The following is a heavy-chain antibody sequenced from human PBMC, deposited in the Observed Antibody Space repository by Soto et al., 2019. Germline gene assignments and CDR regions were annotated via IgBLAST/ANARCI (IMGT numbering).Heavy chain of an antibody. CDR1: AFTLSNEN. Sequence: EVQLVESGGGLVKPGGSLRLSCAASAFTLSNENMNWVRQAPGKGLEWVSFISSSSTYMYYADSVKGRFTISRGNAGNSLYLQMNSLRAEDTAVYYCARSIVVVAPTAGMDVWGQGTTVTVSS. CDR2: ISSSSTYM. CDR3: ARSIVVVAPTAGMDV. D-gene: IGHD2-21*01. V-gene: IGHV3-21*01. J-gene: IGHJ6*02.